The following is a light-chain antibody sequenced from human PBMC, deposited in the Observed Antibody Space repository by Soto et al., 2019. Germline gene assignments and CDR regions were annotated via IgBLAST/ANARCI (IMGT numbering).Light chain of an antibody. Sequence: DNHMTQSPFTLSASVGDRVTITSRASQTISSWLAWYQQIPGKAPKLLIYNASNLESGVPSRFSGSGSGTEFTLTISSLQPEDFAVYYCQQYENYWTFGQGTKVDIK. V-gene: IGKV1-5*01. J-gene: IGKJ1*01. CDR3: QQYENYWT. CDR2: NAS. CDR1: QTISSW.